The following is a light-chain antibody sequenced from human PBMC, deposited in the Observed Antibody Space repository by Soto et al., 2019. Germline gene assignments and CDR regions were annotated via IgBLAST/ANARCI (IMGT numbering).Light chain of an antibody. CDR1: QSLIHSDGSTY. CDR3: MQGTHWPWT. V-gene: IGKV2-30*02. CDR2: EVS. J-gene: IGKJ1*01. Sequence: DVVMTQSPLSLPVTLGQPASISCRSSQSLIHSDGSTYLSWFQQRPGRSPRRLIYEVSDRDSGXXXXXSGXXXGXXXXXXXXXVXAEDVXXYYCMQGTHWPWTFGQGTEVEIK.